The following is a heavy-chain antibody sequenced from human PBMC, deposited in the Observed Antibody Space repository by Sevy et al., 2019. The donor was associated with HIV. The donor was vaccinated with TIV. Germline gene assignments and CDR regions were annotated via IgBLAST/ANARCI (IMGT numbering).Heavy chain of an antibody. V-gene: IGHV3-9*01. CDR3: AKDDSGSYGSGSPFDY. CDR2: ISWNSGSI. Sequence: GGSLRLSCAASGFTFDDYAMHWVRQAPGKGLEWVSGISWNSGSIGYADSVKGRFTISRDNAKNSLYLQMNSLRAEDTALYYCAKDDSGSYGSGSPFDYWGQGTLVTVSS. CDR1: GFTFDDYA. D-gene: IGHD3-10*01. J-gene: IGHJ4*02.